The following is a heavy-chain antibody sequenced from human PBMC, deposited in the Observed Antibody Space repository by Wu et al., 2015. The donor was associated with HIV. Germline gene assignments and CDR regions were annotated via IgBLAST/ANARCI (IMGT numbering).Heavy chain of an antibody. CDR3: ARAEQMGIYYYGMDV. V-gene: IGHV1-69*05. CDR2: IIPIFGTA. D-gene: IGHD6-13*01. J-gene: IGHJ6*01. Sequence: QVLLVQSGAEVKKPGSSVKVSCKASGGTFSSYAISWVRQAPGQGLEWMGGIIPIFGTAKYAQKFQGRVTITTDESTNTVYMEMRSLRSEDTAVYYCARAEQMGIYYYGMDVVGTEGTTVDRLL. CDR1: GGTFSSYA.